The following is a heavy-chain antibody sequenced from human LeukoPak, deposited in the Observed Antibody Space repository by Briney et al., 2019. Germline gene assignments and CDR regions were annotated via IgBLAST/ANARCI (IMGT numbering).Heavy chain of an antibody. CDR2: INYSGST. V-gene: IGHV4-59*01. J-gene: IGHJ3*02. CDR1: GGSISSYY. CDR3: ATNSSSTAFDI. Sequence: SETLSLTCTVPGGSISSYYWSWIRQPPGKGLEWIGCINYSGSTNYNPSLKSRVTISVDTSKNQFSLKLSSVTAADTAVYYCATNSSSTAFDIWGQGTMVTVSS. D-gene: IGHD6-6*01.